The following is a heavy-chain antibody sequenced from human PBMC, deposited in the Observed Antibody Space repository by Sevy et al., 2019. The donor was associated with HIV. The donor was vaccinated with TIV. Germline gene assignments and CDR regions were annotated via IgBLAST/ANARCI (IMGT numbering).Heavy chain of an antibody. CDR1: GFTFSTYW. CDR3: ARGNTGSLDY. D-gene: IGHD2-8*02. CDR2: IKQDESEK. J-gene: IGHJ4*02. V-gene: IGHV3-7*04. Sequence: GGSLRLSCAASGFTFSTYWMHWVRQAPGKGLEWVANIKQDESEKYYVASVKGRFTISRDNTKNSLYLQMNSLRPGDTAVYYCARGNTGSLDYWGQGTLVTVSS.